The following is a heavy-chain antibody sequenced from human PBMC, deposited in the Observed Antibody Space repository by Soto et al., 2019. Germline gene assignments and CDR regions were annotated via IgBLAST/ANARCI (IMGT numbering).Heavy chain of an antibody. Sequence: QLQLQESGPGLVKPSETLSLTCTVSGGSISSSSYYWGWIRQPPGKGLEWIGSIYYSGSTYYNPALTSRLPISVDTSKNQVSLTLSSVTAADTAVYYCASHAVHSSGFTDYWGQGTLVTVSS. V-gene: IGHV4-39*01. D-gene: IGHD6-19*01. CDR3: ASHAVHSSGFTDY. J-gene: IGHJ4*02. CDR1: GGSISSSSYY. CDR2: IYYSGST.